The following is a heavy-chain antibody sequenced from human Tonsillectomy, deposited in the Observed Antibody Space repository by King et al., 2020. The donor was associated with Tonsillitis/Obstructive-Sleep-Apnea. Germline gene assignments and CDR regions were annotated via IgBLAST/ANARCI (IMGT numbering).Heavy chain of an antibody. J-gene: IGHJ4*02. V-gene: IGHV3-23*04. Sequence: VQLVESGGGLVQPGGSLSLSCAASGFSFSNYAMSWVRQAPGKGLEWVSAISGSGGSTYYVDSVKGRFTISRDNSKNTLYLQMNSLRAEDTAVYYCAKELSRGAAGYNDDWGQGTLVTVSS. CDR3: AKELSRGAAGYNDD. CDR1: GFSFSNYA. D-gene: IGHD6-13*01. CDR2: ISGSGGST.